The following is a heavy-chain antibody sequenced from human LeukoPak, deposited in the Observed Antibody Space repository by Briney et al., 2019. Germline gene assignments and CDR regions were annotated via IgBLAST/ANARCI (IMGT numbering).Heavy chain of an antibody. Sequence: TSETLSLTCTVSGGSISPHYWSWIRQPPGKGLEWLGYIYYSGNTEYKPSLKSRVAMSVDTSKNQFSLRLSSVTAADTAVYYCARSTGSTMFIDYWGQGTLVTVSS. CDR2: IYYSGNT. CDR1: GGSISPHY. V-gene: IGHV4-59*11. D-gene: IGHD3-10*02. J-gene: IGHJ4*02. CDR3: ARSTGSTMFIDY.